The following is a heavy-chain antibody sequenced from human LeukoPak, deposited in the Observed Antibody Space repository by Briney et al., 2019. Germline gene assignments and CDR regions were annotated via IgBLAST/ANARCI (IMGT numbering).Heavy chain of an antibody. CDR3: AKVSILLGYCSSTSCPTDY. CDR2: ISGSGGST. J-gene: IGHJ4*02. D-gene: IGHD2-2*01. V-gene: IGHV3-23*01. Sequence: GGSLRLSCAASGFTFSSYGMSWVRQAPGKGLEWVSAISGSGGSTYYADSVKGRFTISRDNSKNTLYLQMNSLRAEDTAVYYCAKVSILLGYCSSTSCPTDYWGQGTLVTVSS. CDR1: GFTFSSYG.